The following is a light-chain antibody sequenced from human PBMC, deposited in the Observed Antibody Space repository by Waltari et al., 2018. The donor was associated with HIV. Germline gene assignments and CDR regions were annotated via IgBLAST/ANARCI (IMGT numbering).Light chain of an antibody. CDR2: GAS. V-gene: IGKV3-15*01. CDR3: QQYNNWPPVFT. J-gene: IGKJ3*01. Sequence: EIVMTQSPATLSVSPGERAPLSSRASQSVSSNLAWYQQKPGQAPRLLIYGASTRATGIPARFSGSGSGTEFTLTISSLQSEDFAVYYCQQYNNWPPVFTFGPGTKVDIK. CDR1: QSVSSN.